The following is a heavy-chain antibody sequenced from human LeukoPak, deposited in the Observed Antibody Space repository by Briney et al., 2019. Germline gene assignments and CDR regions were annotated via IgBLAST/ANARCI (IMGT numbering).Heavy chain of an antibody. CDR1: GGSISSSSYY. CDR2: IYYSGST. V-gene: IGHV4-39*01. J-gene: IGHJ6*03. Sequence: PSETLSLTCTVSGGSISSSSYYWGWIRQPPGKGLEWIGSIYYSGSTYYNPSLKSRVTISVDTSKNQFSLKLSSVTAADTAVYYCARRAGAAAGYYYYMDVWGKGTTITISS. CDR3: ARRAGAAAGYYYYMDV. D-gene: IGHD6-13*01.